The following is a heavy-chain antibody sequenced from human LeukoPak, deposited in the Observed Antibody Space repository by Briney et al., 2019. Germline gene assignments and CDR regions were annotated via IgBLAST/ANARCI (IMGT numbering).Heavy chain of an antibody. CDR2: IYHSGST. V-gene: IGHV4-4*02. CDR3: ATYKSIAAAYDALDI. D-gene: IGHD6-13*01. J-gene: IGHJ3*02. CDR1: GGSISSSNW. Sequence: SETLSLTCAVSGGSISSSNWWSWVRQPPGKGLEWIGEIYHSGSTNYNPSLKSRVTISVDKSKNQFSLKLSSVTAADTAVYYCATYKSIAAAYDALDIWGQGTMVTVSS.